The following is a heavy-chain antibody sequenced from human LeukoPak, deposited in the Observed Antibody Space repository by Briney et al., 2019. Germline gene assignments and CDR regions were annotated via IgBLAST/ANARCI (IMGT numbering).Heavy chain of an antibody. CDR2: ISSSSSYI. Sequence: AGGSLRLSCAASGFTFSSYSMNWVRQAPGKGLEWVSSISSSSSYIYYADSVKGRFTISRDNAKNSLYLQMNSLRAEDTAVYYCARDRGGGYRSSDAFDIWGQGTMVTVSS. J-gene: IGHJ3*02. CDR3: ARDRGGGYRSSDAFDI. CDR1: GFTFSSYS. D-gene: IGHD5-12*01. V-gene: IGHV3-21*01.